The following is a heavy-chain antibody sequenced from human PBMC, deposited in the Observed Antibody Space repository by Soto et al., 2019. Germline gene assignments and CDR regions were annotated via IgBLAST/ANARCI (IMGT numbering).Heavy chain of an antibody. V-gene: IGHV2-5*02. CDR1: GFSLSTSGVG. Sequence: QITLKESGPTLVKPTQTLTLTCTFSGFSLSTSGVGVGWIRQPPGKALEWLALIYWDDDKRYSPSLKNRLTITKDTSKHLVVLTTTNMDPVDTATYYCAHSPRITVTTLYYFDYWGQGTLVTVSS. CDR3: AHSPRITVTTLYYFDY. D-gene: IGHD4-17*01. CDR2: IYWDDDK. J-gene: IGHJ4*02.